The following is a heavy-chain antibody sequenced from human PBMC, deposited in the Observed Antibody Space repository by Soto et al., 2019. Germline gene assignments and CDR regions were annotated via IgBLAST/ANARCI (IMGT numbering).Heavy chain of an antibody. J-gene: IGHJ4*02. Sequence: ASVTVSCKTSGYTFNNYPIHWVRQAPGQGLGWMGWINPGNGDTGYSQKFQDRVTITRDTSASTAYMDLSSLRSEDTAVYYCARKDYYDSGMYYFDYWGQGTLVTVSS. CDR2: INPGNGDT. V-gene: IGHV1-3*01. D-gene: IGHD3-22*01. CDR3: ARKDYYDSGMYYFDY. CDR1: GYTFNNYP.